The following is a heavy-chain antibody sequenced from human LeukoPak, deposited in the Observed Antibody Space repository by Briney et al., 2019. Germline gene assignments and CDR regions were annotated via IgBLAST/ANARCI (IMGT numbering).Heavy chain of an antibody. Sequence: WIRQPPGKGLEWVGRIKSKTDGGTTDYAAPVKGRFTISRDDSKNTLYLQMNSLKTEDTAVYYCTTSTVSYYDFWSAVMGAFDYWGQGTLVTVSS. V-gene: IGHV3-15*01. CDR2: IKSKTDGGTT. J-gene: IGHJ4*02. CDR3: TTSTVSYYDFWSAVMGAFDY. D-gene: IGHD3-3*01.